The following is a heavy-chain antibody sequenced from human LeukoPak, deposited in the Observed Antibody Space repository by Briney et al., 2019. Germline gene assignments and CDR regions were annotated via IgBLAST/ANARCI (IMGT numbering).Heavy chain of an antibody. CDR1: GHSISSGYF. D-gene: IGHD6-19*01. Sequence: SETLSLTCIVSGHSISSGYFWGWIRQPPGKGLEWIGSIYHSGSTYYNPSLKSRVTISVDTSKNQFSLKLSSVTAADTAVYYCARHGWVQWLVGYWYFDLWGRGTLVTVSS. CDR3: ARHGWVQWLVGYWYFDL. J-gene: IGHJ2*01. V-gene: IGHV4-38-2*02. CDR2: IYHSGST.